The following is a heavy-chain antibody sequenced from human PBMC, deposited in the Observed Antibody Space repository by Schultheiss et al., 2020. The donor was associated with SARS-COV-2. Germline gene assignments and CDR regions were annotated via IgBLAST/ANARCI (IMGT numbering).Heavy chain of an antibody. CDR2: IIPIIGTA. CDR3: AKGRVGNAVGAKDY. Sequence: SVKVSCKASGYTFTSYGISWVRQAPGQGLEWMGWIIPIIGTANYAQKLQGRVTITADESTSTAYMELSSLRAEDTAVYYCAKGRVGNAVGAKDYWGQGTLVTVSS. V-gene: IGHV1-69*13. D-gene: IGHD1-26*01. CDR1: GYTFTSYG. J-gene: IGHJ4*02.